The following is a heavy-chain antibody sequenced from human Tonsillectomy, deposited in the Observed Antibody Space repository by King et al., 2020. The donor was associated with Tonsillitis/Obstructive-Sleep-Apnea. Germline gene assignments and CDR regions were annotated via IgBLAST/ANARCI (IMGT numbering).Heavy chain of an antibody. V-gene: IGHV4-59*08. D-gene: IGHD3-22*01. CDR3: ARGAYYYDSSGNFDY. CDR2: IYYSGST. Sequence: QLQESGPGLVKPSETLSLTCTVSGGSISSYYWSWIRQPPGKGLEWIGYIYYSGSTNYNPSLKSRVTISVDTSKNQFSLKLSPVTAADAAVYYCARGAYYYDSSGNFDYWGQGTLVTVSS. CDR1: GGSISSYY. J-gene: IGHJ4*02.